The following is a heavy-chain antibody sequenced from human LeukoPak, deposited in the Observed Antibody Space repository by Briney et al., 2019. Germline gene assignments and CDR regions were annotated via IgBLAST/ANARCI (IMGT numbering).Heavy chain of an antibody. D-gene: IGHD3-22*01. Sequence: SVKVSCKAPGGTFSSYTISWVRQAPGQGLEWMGRIIPILGIANYAQKFQGRVTITADKSTSTAYMELSSLRSEDTAVYYCARDSSDYYDSSGYPNWFDPWGQGTLVTVSS. CDR2: IIPILGIA. V-gene: IGHV1-69*04. CDR3: ARDSSDYYDSSGYPNWFDP. J-gene: IGHJ5*02. CDR1: GGTFSSYT.